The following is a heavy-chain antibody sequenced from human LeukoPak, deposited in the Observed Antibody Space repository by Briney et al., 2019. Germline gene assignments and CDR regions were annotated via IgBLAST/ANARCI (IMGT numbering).Heavy chain of an antibody. Sequence: GGSLRLSCAASGFTFSGYAMSWVRQAPGKGLEWVSAISGSGGSTYYADSVKGRFTISRDNSKNTLYLQMNSLRAEDTAVYYCAKDRRTYSSSWGFFDYWGQGTLVTVSS. CDR2: ISGSGGST. V-gene: IGHV3-23*01. CDR3: AKDRRTYSSSWGFFDY. J-gene: IGHJ4*02. CDR1: GFTFSGYA. D-gene: IGHD6-6*01.